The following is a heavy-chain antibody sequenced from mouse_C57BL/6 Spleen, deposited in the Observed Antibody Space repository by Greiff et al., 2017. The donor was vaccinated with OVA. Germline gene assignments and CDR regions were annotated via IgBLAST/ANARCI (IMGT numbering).Heavy chain of an antibody. Sequence: QVQLKESGAELMKPGASVKLSCKATGYTFTGYWIEWVKQRPGHGLEWIGEILPGSGSTNYNEKFKGKATFTADTSSNTAYMQLSSLTTEDSAIYYCARRLNYYGSSYEYYYAMDYWGQGTSVTVSS. CDR2: ILPGSGST. D-gene: IGHD1-1*01. V-gene: IGHV1-9*01. CDR1: GYTFTGYW. J-gene: IGHJ4*01. CDR3: ARRLNYYGSSYEYYYAMDY.